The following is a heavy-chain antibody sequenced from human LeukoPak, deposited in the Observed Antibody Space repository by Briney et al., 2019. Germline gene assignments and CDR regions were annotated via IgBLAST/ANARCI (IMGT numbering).Heavy chain of an antibody. CDR3: VNRRKDYYGMDV. J-gene: IGHJ6*02. CDR1: GYTFTSYY. CDR2: INPSGGST. Sequence: ASVKVSCKASGYTFTSYYMHWVRQAPGQGLEWMGIINPSGGSTSYAQKFQGRVTMTRDTSTNTVYMELSSLRSEDTAVYYCVNRRKDYYGMDVWGQGTTVTVSS. V-gene: IGHV1-46*03.